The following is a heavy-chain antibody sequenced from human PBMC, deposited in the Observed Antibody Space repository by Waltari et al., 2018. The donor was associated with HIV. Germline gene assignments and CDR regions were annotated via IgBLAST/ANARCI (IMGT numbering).Heavy chain of an antibody. V-gene: IGHV5-51*04. Sequence: EVERGQAGVAVKKPGQSRKISCSASGYNFNNFWIGWVRQLPGNGMAYMGISYPGHSPPPSSPSFPPLLLFSFSPLSPIVYLQWKSLEASDGAKYFCARYHASPDDYCRNPRIFDYFDFWGQGTQVTVSS. CDR2: SYPGHSPP. D-gene: IGHD2-2*01. J-gene: IGHJ4*02. CDR1: GYNFNNFW. CDR3: ARYHASPDDYCRNPRIFDYFDF.